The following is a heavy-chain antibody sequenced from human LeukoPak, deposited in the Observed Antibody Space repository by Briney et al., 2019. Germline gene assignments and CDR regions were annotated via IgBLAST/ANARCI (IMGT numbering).Heavy chain of an antibody. V-gene: IGHV3-7*01. CDR2: INEDGIET. CDR3: ARQARVTHFYGGFGSHFDF. D-gene: IGHD3-10*01. Sequence: GGSPRLSCEASGFTFRTSWMSWVRQAPGKGLEWVADINEDGIETYYVHSLRGRFTISRDNANNSLFLQMDSLRAEDTAVYYCARQARVTHFYGGFGSHFDFWGQGILVTVSS. CDR1: GFTFRTSW. J-gene: IGHJ4*02.